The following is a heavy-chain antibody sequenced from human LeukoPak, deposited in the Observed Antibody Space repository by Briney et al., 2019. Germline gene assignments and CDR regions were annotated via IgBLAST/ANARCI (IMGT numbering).Heavy chain of an antibody. CDR1: GGSISTSSYY. CDR3: AGAFRVAPFYYSMEV. V-gene: IGHV4-61*05. J-gene: IGHJ6*03. Sequence: ASQTLSLTCTVSGGSISTSSYYWGWIRQPPGKGLEWIGYFYYSGSTNYNPSLKRRVTISLDTAQTPFSLELRSVTAPQTAAYFCAGAFRVAPFYYSMEVWGKGTTVTISS. D-gene: IGHD3-16*01. CDR2: FYYSGST.